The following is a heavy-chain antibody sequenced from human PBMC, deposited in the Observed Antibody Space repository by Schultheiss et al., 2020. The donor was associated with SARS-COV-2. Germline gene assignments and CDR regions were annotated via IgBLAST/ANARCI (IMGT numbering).Heavy chain of an antibody. CDR1: GGSFSGYY. V-gene: IGHV4-34*01. CDR3: ARVSYCCGGSCYPRGKGTFDY. J-gene: IGHJ4*02. D-gene: IGHD2-15*01. CDR2: INHSGST. Sequence: GSLRLSCAVYGGSFSGYYWSWIRQPPGKGLEWIGEINHSGSTNYNPSLKSRVTISVDTSKNQFSLKLSSVTAAVTAVYYCARVSYCCGGSCYPRGKGTFDYWGQGTLVTVSS.